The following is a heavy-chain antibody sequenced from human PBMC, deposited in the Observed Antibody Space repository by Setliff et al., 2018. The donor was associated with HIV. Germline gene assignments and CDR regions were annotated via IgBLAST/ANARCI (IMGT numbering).Heavy chain of an antibody. J-gene: IGHJ6*03. V-gene: IGHV1-3*04. D-gene: IGHD3-3*01. Sequence: ASVKVSCKASGYSFSSHPIHWVRQAPGQRPEWMGWIKTDNGDTQYSQKFQGRVTITRDKSASTAYMELSSLRFEDTAVYYCARGRGAYDFWTSDNYYMGVWGNGTTVTV. CDR1: GYSFSSHP. CDR2: IKTDNGDT. CDR3: ARGRGAYDFWTSDNYYMGV.